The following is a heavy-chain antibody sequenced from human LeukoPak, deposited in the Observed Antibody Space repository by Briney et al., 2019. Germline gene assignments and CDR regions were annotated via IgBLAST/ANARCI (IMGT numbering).Heavy chain of an antibody. CDR1: GGSISSGGYS. J-gene: IGHJ4*02. CDR2: IYHSGST. D-gene: IGHD3-3*01. V-gene: IGHV4-30-2*01. Sequence: KASQTLSLTCAVSGGSISSGGYSWSWIRQPPGKGLEWIGYIYHSGSTYYNPSLKSRVTISVDRSKNQFSLKLSSVTAADTAVYYCARLLVESGYLFDYWGQGTLVTVSS. CDR3: ARLLVESGYLFDY.